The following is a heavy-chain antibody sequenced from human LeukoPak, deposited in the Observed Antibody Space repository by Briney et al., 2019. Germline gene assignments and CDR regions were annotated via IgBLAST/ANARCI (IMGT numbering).Heavy chain of an antibody. CDR2: IYYSGST. J-gene: IGHJ5*02. CDR3: ARVYNWFDP. V-gene: IGHV4-34*01. Sequence: SETLSLTCAVYGGSFSGYYWSWIRQPPGKGLEWIGSIYYSGSTYYNPSLKSRATISVDTSKNLFSLKLSSVTAADTAVYYCARVYNWFDPWGQGTLVTVSS. CDR1: GGSFSGYY.